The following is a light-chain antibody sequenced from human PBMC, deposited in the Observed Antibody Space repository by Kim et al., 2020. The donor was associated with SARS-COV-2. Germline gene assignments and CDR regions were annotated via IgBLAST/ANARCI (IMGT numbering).Light chain of an antibody. CDR1: QRISKF. V-gene: IGKV1-39*01. CDR3: QQSYSVPYT. Sequence: DVQMAQSPSSLSASVGERVTITCRASQRISKFINWYQQKPGKAPEVVIYAASSLEGGVPSRFSGSGSGTDFTLTISSLQPEDFATYYCQQSYSVPYTFGQGTKLEI. CDR2: AAS. J-gene: IGKJ2*01.